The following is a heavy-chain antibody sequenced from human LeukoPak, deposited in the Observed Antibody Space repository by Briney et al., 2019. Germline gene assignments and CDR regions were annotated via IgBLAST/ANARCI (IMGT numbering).Heavy chain of an antibody. Sequence: ASVKVSCKASGYTFTSYDINWVRQATGQGLEWMGWMNPNSGNTGYAQKFQGRVTMTRDTSISTAYMELSSLRSEDTAVYYCARGPRYSSGWYGADYWGQGTLVTVSS. J-gene: IGHJ4*02. V-gene: IGHV1-8*01. CDR2: MNPNSGNT. CDR1: GYTFTSYD. CDR3: ARGPRYSSGWYGADY. D-gene: IGHD6-19*01.